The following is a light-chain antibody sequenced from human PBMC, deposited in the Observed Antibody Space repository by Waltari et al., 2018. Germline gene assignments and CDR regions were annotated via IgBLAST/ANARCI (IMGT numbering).Light chain of an antibody. CDR2: GAS. J-gene: IGKJ1*01. V-gene: IGKV3-15*01. Sequence: DIVMTQSPATLSVSPGERATLSCRASQSIGSNLAWYQHQPGQAPRFLIYGASTRATGIPVRFSGSGSGTEFTLTISSLQSADFAVYFCQQYNNWPETFGQGTKVEIK. CDR1: QSIGSN. CDR3: QQYNNWPET.